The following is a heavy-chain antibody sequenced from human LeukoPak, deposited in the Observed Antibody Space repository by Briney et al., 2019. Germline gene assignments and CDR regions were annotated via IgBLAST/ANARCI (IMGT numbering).Heavy chain of an antibody. CDR3: ARQICSSTSCYPYYFDY. CDR1: GGSISSSSYY. Sequence: PSETLSLTCTVSGGSISSSSYYWGWIRQPPGKGLEWIGSIYYSGSTYYNPSLKSRVTISVDTSKNQFSLKLSSVTAADTAVYYCARQICSSTSCYPYYFDYWGQGTLVTVSS. CDR2: IYYSGST. J-gene: IGHJ4*02. D-gene: IGHD2-2*01. V-gene: IGHV4-39*01.